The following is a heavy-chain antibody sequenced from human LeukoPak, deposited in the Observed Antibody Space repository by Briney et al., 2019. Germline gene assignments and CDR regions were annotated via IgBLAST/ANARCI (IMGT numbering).Heavy chain of an antibody. CDR2: ISWNSGSI. Sequence: GRSLRLSCAASGFTFDDYAMHWVRQAPGKGLEWVSGISWNSGSIGYADSVKGRFTISRDNAKNSLYLQMNSLRAEDTALYYCAKDIFGSGYYYFDYWGQGTLVTVSS. CDR1: GFTFDDYA. J-gene: IGHJ4*02. V-gene: IGHV3-9*01. D-gene: IGHD5-12*01. CDR3: AKDIFGSGYYYFDY.